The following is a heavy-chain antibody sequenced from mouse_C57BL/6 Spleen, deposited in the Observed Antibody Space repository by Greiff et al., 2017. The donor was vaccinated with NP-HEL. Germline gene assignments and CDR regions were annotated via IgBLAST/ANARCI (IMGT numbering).Heavy chain of an antibody. Sequence: VQLQESGAELVRPGTSVKVSCKASGYAFTNYLIEWVKQRPGQGLEWIGVINPGSGGTNYNEKFKGKATLTADKYSSTAYMQLSSLTSEDSAVYCCARGWAITTVVAKAMDYWGQGTSVTVSS. CDR3: ARGWAITTVVAKAMDY. J-gene: IGHJ4*01. V-gene: IGHV1-54*01. D-gene: IGHD1-1*01. CDR2: INPGSGGT. CDR1: GYAFTNYL.